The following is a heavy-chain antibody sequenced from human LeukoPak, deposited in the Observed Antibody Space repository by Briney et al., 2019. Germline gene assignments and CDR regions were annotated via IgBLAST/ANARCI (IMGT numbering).Heavy chain of an antibody. J-gene: IGHJ4*02. CDR1: GFTFSSYE. CDR2: ISSSGSTI. CDR3: ARRYSYGYVDY. V-gene: IGHV3-48*03. D-gene: IGHD5-18*01. Sequence: GGSLRLSCAASGFTFSSYEMNWVRQAPGKGLEWVSYISSSGSTIYYADSVKGRFTISRDNAKNSLYLQMNSLRAEDTAVYYCARRYSYGYVDYWGQGTLVTVCS.